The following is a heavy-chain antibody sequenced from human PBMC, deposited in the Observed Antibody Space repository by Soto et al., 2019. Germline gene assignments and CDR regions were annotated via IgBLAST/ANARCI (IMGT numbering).Heavy chain of an antibody. V-gene: IGHV1-69*01. D-gene: IGHD5-18*01. J-gene: IGHJ4*02. CDR2: IIPMFDTP. CDR3: ARDSTAMVTTSFDF. Sequence: QVQLVQSGAEVKKPGSSVRVSCTASGGSFREYAISWVRKAPGHGLEWMGGIIPMFDTPNYAQKFQGRLTIIADESTSTVEIELSSLTSDDTAVYYCARDSTAMVTTSFDFWGQGTLVTVSS. CDR1: GGSFREYA.